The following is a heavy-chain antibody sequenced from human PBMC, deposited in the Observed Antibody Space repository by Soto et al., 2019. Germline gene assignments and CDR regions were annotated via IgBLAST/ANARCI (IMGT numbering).Heavy chain of an antibody. CDR2: IYWDDDK. D-gene: IGHD1-26*01. CDR1: GLPLSTSGVS. J-gene: IGHJ4*02. V-gene: IGHV2-5*02. Sequence: QITLKESGPSLVKPTQTLTLTCTVSGLPLSTSGVSVGWIRQPPGKALEWLALIYWDDDKRYSPSLKSRVTTNKDTSKNQVVLTMTNMDPVDTGTYYCAHRRSVAAIHFDSWGQGTLVTVSS. CDR3: AHRRSVAAIHFDS.